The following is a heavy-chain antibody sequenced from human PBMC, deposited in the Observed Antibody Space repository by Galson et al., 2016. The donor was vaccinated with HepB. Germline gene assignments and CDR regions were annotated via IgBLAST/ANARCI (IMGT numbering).Heavy chain of an antibody. J-gene: IGHJ4*02. D-gene: IGHD5-18*01. CDR3: ARQGDVDTAIVPFHS. CDR2: ISGYNGDT. V-gene: IGHV1-18*04. Sequence: SVKVSCKASGYTFSSYGISWVRQAPGQGLEWMGWISGYNGDTIYAQRLQGRGTMTTDTSTSTAYMELRSLRSNDTAIYYCARQGDVDTAIVPFHSWGQGSLVIVSS. CDR1: GYTFSSYG.